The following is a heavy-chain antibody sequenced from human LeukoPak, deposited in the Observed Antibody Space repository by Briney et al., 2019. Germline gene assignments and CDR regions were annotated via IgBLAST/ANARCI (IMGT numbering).Heavy chain of an antibody. J-gene: IGHJ4*02. Sequence: GSLRLSCAASGFTFSNYWMSWIRQPPGKGLEWIGYIYYSGSTSYNPSLKSRVTISVDKSNNQFSLRLNSVTAADTAVYYCARSGVGVSSHDYWGQGTLVTVSS. CDR1: GFTFSNYW. CDR2: IYYSGST. V-gene: IGHV4-59*01. D-gene: IGHD1-26*01. CDR3: ARSGVGVSSHDY.